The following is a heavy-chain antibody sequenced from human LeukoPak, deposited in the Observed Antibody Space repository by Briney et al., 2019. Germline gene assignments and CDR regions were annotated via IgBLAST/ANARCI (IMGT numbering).Heavy chain of an antibody. D-gene: IGHD1-1*01. Sequence: GGSLGLSCAASGFTFSSYGMHWVRQAPGKGLEGVAVIWYDGSNKYYADSVKGRFTISRDNSKNTLYLQMNSLRAEDTAVYYCARIATTDYYYGMDVWGQGTTVTVSS. V-gene: IGHV3-33*01. CDR3: ARIATTDYYYGMDV. J-gene: IGHJ6*02. CDR2: IWYDGSNK. CDR1: GFTFSSYG.